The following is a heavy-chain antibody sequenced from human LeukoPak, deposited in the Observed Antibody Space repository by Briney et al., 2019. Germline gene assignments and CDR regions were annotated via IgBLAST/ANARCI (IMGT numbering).Heavy chain of an antibody. V-gene: IGHV4-59*01. CDR1: GGSISSYY. CDR2: FHYSGSP. J-gene: IGHJ4*02. Sequence: SETLSLTCAVSGGSISSYYWSWIRQPPGKGLEWIGYFHYSGSPNYSPSLKSRVTISIDTSKNQFSLKVSSVTAADTAVYYCARGSSWSYYFDYWGQGTLVTVSS. CDR3: ARGSSWSYYFDY. D-gene: IGHD6-13*01.